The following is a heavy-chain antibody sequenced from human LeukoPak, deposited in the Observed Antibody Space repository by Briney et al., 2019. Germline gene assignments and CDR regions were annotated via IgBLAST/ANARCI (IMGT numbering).Heavy chain of an antibody. CDR1: EFTFAIYW. CDR2: IKQDGSEK. Sequence: GGSLRLSCAASEFTFAIYWMSWVRQSPGKGLEWVSNIKQDGSEKYYADSVKGRFTISRDNAKNSLYLQMNSLRAEDSAVYYCASQLERRQGWFDPWGQGTLVTVSS. CDR3: ASQLERRQGWFDP. J-gene: IGHJ5*02. V-gene: IGHV3-7*01. D-gene: IGHD1-1*01.